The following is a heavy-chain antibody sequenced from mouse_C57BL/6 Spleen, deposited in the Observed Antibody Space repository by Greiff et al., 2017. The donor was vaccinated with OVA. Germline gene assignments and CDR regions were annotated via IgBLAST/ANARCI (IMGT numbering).Heavy chain of an antibody. V-gene: IGHV2-2*01. J-gene: IGHJ4*01. CDR1: GFSLTSYG. CDR2: IWSGGST. CDR3: ARNEGYYYGSEDAMDY. Sequence: VQGVESGPGLVQPSQSLSITCTVSGFSLTSYGVHWVRQSPGKGLEWLGVIWSGGSTDYNAAFISRLSISKDNSKSQVFFKMNSLQADDTAIYYCARNEGYYYGSEDAMDYWGQGTSVTVSS. D-gene: IGHD1-1*01.